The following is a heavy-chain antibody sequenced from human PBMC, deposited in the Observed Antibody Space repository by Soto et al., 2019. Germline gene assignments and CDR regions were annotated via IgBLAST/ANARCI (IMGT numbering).Heavy chain of an antibody. Sequence: GASVKVSCKASGGTFSSYAISWVRQAPGQGLEWMGGIIPIFGTANYAQKFQGRVTITADESTSTAYMGLSSLRSEDTAVYYCARDSMGIAAAGTTCWGQGTLVTVSS. CDR3: ARDSMGIAAAGTTC. V-gene: IGHV1-69*13. CDR2: IIPIFGTA. D-gene: IGHD6-13*01. J-gene: IGHJ4*02. CDR1: GGTFSSYA.